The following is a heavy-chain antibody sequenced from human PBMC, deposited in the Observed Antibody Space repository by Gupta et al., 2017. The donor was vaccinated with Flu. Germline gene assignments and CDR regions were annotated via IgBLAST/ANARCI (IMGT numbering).Heavy chain of an antibody. J-gene: IGHJ4*02. CDR1: GLTFRDAW. D-gene: IGHD2-21*01. CDR2: FKVTSGGPTI. Sequence: GGDLVKPGGSRRLYCAVSGLTFRDAWMSWVRQAPGRGLEWVGRFKVTSGGPTIDYAAPVKGRFTISKDESVNTVFLQMNDLETEDTGVYYCAHHCGSASCFLSLYSWGQGTLVTVSS. V-gene: IGHV3-15*01. CDR3: AHHCGSASCFLSLYS.